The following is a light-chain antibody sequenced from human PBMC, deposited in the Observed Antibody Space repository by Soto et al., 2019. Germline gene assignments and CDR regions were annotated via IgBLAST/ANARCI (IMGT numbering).Light chain of an antibody. CDR3: QEYHSYS. J-gene: IGKJ2*01. Sequence: DIQMTQSPSTLSASLGDRVTITCRASQSVSSWLAWYQQKPGKAPKLLIYQASSLESGVPPRFSGSGPGTEFTLTISSLQPEDFATYYCQEYHSYSFGQGTKLELK. V-gene: IGKV1-5*03. CDR2: QAS. CDR1: QSVSSW.